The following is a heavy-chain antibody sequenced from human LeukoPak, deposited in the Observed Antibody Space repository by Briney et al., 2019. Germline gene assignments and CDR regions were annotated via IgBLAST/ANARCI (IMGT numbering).Heavy chain of an antibody. J-gene: IGHJ4*02. Sequence: GASVKVSCKASGYTFTSYGISWVRQAPGQGLEWMGWISAYNGNTNYAQKLQGRVTMTTDTSTSTAYMELRSLRSDDTAVYYCATGPQYSGYDYPDFDYWGQGTLVTVSS. CDR3: ATGPQYSGYDYPDFDY. V-gene: IGHV1-18*01. CDR2: ISAYNGNT. CDR1: GYTFTSYG. D-gene: IGHD5-12*01.